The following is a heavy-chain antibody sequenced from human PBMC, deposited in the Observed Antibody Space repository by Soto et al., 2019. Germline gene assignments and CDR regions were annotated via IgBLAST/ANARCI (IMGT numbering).Heavy chain of an antibody. CDR2: IYYSGST. CDR1: GGSISSYY. V-gene: IGHV4-59*01. CDR3: ARGGLAAAGITYYYGMDV. D-gene: IGHD6-13*01. Sequence: LSLTCTVSGGSISSYYWSWIRQPPGKGLEWIGYIYYSGSTNYNPSLKSRVTISVDTSKNQFSLKLSSVTAADTAVYYCARGGLAAAGITYYYGMDVWGQGTTVTVSS. J-gene: IGHJ6*02.